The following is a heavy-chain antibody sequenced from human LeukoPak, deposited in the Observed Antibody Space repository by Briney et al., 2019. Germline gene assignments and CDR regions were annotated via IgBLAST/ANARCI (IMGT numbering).Heavy chain of an antibody. V-gene: IGHV4-39*01. D-gene: IGHD3-22*01. CDR1: GGSISSYY. Sequence: PSETLSLTCTVSGGSISSYYWGWIRQPPGKGLEWIGGIYSSGSTYYNPSLKSRVTISVDTSKNQFSLKLSSVTAADTAVYYCARIVVADFDYWGQGTLVTVSS. J-gene: IGHJ4*02. CDR3: ARIVVADFDY. CDR2: IYSSGST.